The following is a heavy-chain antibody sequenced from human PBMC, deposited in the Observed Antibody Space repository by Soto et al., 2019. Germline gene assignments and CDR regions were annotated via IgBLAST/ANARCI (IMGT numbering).Heavy chain of an antibody. D-gene: IGHD1-1*01. CDR1: GFTFSSYA. Sequence: GGSLRLSCAASGFTFSSYAMSWVRQAPGKGLEWVSSISGSGGGTYYADSVKGRFTFSRDNSKNTLYLQMNSLRAEDKAVYYCAKFGMATTKRSPPYYIDYWGKGALVTSPQ. CDR2: ISGSGGGT. CDR3: AKFGMATTKRSPPYYIDY. J-gene: IGHJ4*02. V-gene: IGHV3-23*01.